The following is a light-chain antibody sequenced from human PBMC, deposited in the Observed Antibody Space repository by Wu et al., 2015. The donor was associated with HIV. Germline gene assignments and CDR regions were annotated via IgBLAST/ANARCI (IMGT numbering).Light chain of an antibody. CDR3: QQVTKYPYT. CDR2: AAS. J-gene: IGKJ2*01. CDR1: QGIRSY. Sequence: DIQLTQSPSFLSASVGDRVTISCRASQGIRSYLAWYQQKSGKAPNLLIYAASTLQDGVPSRFSGGGSGTEFTLTINSLQPEDFATYFCQQVTKYPYTFGLGDQGGDQT. V-gene: IGKV1-9*01.